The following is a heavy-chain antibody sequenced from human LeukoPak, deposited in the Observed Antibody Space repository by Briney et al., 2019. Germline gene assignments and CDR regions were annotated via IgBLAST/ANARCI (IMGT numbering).Heavy chain of an antibody. CDR3: ARNVAYYGSKGYYPGY. V-gene: IGHV4-39*01. Sequence: ASETLSLTCTVSGGSISSSSYYWGWIRQPPGKGLEWIGSIYYSGSTYYNPSLKSRVTISVDTSKNQFSLKLSSVTAADTAVYYCARNVAYYGSKGYYPGYWGQGTLVNGS. J-gene: IGHJ4*02. CDR2: IYYSGST. D-gene: IGHD3-22*01. CDR1: GGSISSSSYY.